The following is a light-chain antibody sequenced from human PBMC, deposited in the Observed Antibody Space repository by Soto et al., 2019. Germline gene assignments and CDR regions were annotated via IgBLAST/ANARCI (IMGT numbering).Light chain of an antibody. Sequence: IPMTQSPSKLSASVGARVTITCLASQSISSWLAWYQQKPGKAPKLLIYKASSLESGVPSRFSGSGSGTEFTLTISSLQPDDFATYYCQHYNSYSEAFGQGPKVDIK. J-gene: IGKJ1*01. CDR3: QHYNSYSEA. V-gene: IGKV1-5*03. CDR2: KAS. CDR1: QSISSW.